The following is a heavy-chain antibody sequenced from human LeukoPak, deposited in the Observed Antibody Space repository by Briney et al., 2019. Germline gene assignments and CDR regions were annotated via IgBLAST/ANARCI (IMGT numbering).Heavy chain of an antibody. Sequence: PGGSLRLSCAASGFTFSGYAMSWVRQAPGKGLEWVSAISGSGGSTYYADSVKGRFTISRDNSKNALYLQMNSLRAEDTAVYYCAKGLTGTTAYWGQGTLVTVSS. CDR3: AKGLTGTTAY. CDR1: GFTFSGYA. CDR2: ISGSGGST. V-gene: IGHV3-23*01. J-gene: IGHJ4*02. D-gene: IGHD1-7*01.